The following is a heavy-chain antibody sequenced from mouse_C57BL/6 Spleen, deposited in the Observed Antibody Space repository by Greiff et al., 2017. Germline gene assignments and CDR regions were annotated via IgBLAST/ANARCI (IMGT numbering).Heavy chain of an antibody. J-gene: IGHJ4*01. Sequence: VQLVESGAELVRPGASVTLSCKASGYTFTDYAMHWVKQTPVHGLEWIGAIDPETGGTAYNQKFKGKAILTADKSSSTAYMELRSLTSEDSAVYYCTKDGSSEGAAMDYWGQGTSVTVSS. D-gene: IGHD1-1*01. CDR3: TKDGSSEGAAMDY. CDR1: GYTFTDYA. CDR2: IDPETGGT. V-gene: IGHV1-15*01.